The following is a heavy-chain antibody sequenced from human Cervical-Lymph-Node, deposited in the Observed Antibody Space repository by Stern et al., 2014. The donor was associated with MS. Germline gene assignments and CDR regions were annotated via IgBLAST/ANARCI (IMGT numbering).Heavy chain of an antibody. CDR1: GFTFSTYA. CDR2: VSYDGTQR. CDR3: ARGGRGVGLEY. V-gene: IGHV3-30-3*01. D-gene: IGHD3-10*01. Sequence: QLVQSGGGVVQPGRSLRLSCGVSGFTFSTYAMHWVRQAPGKGLEWVAFVSYDGTQRNSTDSVKARFTISRDNSKNTLYLHMNSLRDEDTAVYFCARGGRGVGLEYWGQGALVTVSS. J-gene: IGHJ4*02.